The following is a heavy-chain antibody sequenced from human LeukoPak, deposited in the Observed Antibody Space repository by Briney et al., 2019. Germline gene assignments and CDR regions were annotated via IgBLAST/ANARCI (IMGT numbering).Heavy chain of an antibody. V-gene: IGHV1-18*01. CDR1: GYTFTSYG. CDR3: ARQGYSYGVYYFDY. J-gene: IGHJ4*02. D-gene: IGHD5-18*01. Sequence: ASVKVSCKASGYTFTSYGISWVRQAPGQGLEWMGWISAYNGNTNYAQKLQGRVTMTTDTYTSTAYMEMRSLRSDDTAVYYCARQGYSYGVYYFDYWGQGTLVTVSS. CDR2: ISAYNGNT.